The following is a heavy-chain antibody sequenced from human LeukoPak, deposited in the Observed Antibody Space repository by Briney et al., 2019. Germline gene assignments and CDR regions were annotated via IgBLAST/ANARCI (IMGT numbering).Heavy chain of an antibody. CDR2: IIPIFGIP. J-gene: IGHJ4*02. D-gene: IGHD3-10*01. V-gene: IGHV1-69*02. CDR1: GGTLSSYT. Sequence: SVKVSCKASGGTLSSYTISWVRQAPGQGLEWMGRIIPIFGIPNYAQKFQGRVTITADKSTSTAYMELSSLRSEDTAVYYCARTSAHSGSGSYYNTDYWGQGTLVTVSS. CDR3: ARTSAHSGSGSYYNTDY.